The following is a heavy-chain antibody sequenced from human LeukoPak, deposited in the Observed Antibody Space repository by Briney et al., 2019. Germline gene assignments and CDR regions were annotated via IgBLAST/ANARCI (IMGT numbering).Heavy chain of an antibody. V-gene: IGHV4-34*01. J-gene: IGHJ6*03. CDR2: INHSGST. CDR3: ARSKREFAFYYYYYYMDV. D-gene: IGHD3-10*01. CDR1: GGSFSGYY. Sequence: SETLSLTCAVYGGSFSGYYWSWIRQPPGKGLEWIGEINHSGSTNYNPSLKSRVTISVDTSKNQFSLKLSSATAADTAVYYCARSKREFAFYYYYYYMDVWGKGTTVTISS.